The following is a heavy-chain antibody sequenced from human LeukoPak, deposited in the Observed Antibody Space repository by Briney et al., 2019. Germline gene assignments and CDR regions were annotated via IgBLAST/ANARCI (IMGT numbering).Heavy chain of an antibody. J-gene: IGHJ6*02. CDR1: GGSFSGYY. CDR2: INHSGST. CDR3: ARAYCGGDCRPPYYYYGMDV. V-gene: IGHV4-34*01. Sequence: SETLPLTCAVYGGSFSGYYWSWIRQPPGKGLEWIGEINHSGSTNYNPSLKSRVTISVDTSKNQFSLKLSSVTAADTAVYYCARAYCGGDCRPPYYYYGMDVWGQGTTVTVSS. D-gene: IGHD2-21*02.